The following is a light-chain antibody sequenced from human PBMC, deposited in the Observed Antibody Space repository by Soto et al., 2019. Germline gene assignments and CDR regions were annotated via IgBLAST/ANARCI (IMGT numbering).Light chain of an antibody. CDR1: QSISTW. CDR2: KAS. V-gene: IGKV1-5*03. CDR3: QQYINRWT. Sequence: DIQMTQSPSILSASVGDRVTITCRASQSISTWLAWYQQKPGKAPKLLIYKASSLESGVPSRFSGSGSGTEFTLTISSLQPDDSATYYCQQYINRWTFGQGTKVEIK. J-gene: IGKJ1*01.